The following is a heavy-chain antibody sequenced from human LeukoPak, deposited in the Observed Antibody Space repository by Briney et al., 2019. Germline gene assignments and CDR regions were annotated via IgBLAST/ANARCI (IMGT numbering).Heavy chain of an antibody. D-gene: IGHD2-2*01. CDR1: GFTFSSSA. V-gene: IGHV3-30*01. Sequence: PGRSLRLSCAASGFTFSSSAMHWVRQAPGKGLEWVAVVSDDAINTYYADSVKGRFTISRDNSKNKLYLQMNSLRAEDTAVYFCARDRTSSGYFDYWGQGTLVTVSS. CDR2: VSDDAINT. CDR3: ARDRTSSGYFDY. J-gene: IGHJ4*02.